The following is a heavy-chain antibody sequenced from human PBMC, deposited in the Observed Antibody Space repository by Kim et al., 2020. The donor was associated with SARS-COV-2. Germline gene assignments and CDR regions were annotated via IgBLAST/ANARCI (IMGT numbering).Heavy chain of an antibody. V-gene: IGHV1-3*01. Sequence: ASVKVSCKASGYTFTSYAMHWVRQAPGQRLEWMGWINAGNGNTKYSQKFQGRVNITRDTSASTAYMELSSLRSEDTAVYYCASELWFGDYIYYYYGMDVWGQGTTVTVSS. D-gene: IGHD3-10*01. J-gene: IGHJ6*02. CDR1: GYTFTSYA. CDR3: ASELWFGDYIYYYYGMDV. CDR2: INAGNGNT.